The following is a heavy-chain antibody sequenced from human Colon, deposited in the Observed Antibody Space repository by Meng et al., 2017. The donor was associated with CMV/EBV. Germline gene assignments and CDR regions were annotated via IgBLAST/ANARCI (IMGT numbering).Heavy chain of an antibody. D-gene: IGHD2-21*01. CDR1: GFTFSNYG. CDR3: TFGFCGTNCYSPAF. V-gene: IGHV3-30*03. J-gene: IGHJ4*02. CDR2: ISHDGSKI. Sequence: GASGFTFSNYGFHWVLQAPGKGLEWVALISHDGSKISYADSVKGRFTISRDNSRNRVYLQMDSLRSEDTAIYYCTFGFCGTNCYSPAFWGQGTLVTVSS.